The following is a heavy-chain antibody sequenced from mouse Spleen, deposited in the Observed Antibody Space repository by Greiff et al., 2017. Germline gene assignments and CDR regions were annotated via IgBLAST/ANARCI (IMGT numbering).Heavy chain of an antibody. V-gene: IGHV1-50*01. J-gene: IGHJ4*01. Sequence: QVQLQQPGAELVKPGASVKLSCKASGYTFTSYWMQWVKQRPGQGLEWIGEIDPSDSYTNYNQKFKGKATLTVDTSSSTAYMQLSSLTSEDSAVYYCARGYGNYDYYAMDYWGQGTSVTVSS. CDR1: GYTFTSYW. D-gene: IGHD2-1*01. CDR2: IDPSDSYT. CDR3: ARGYGNYDYYAMDY.